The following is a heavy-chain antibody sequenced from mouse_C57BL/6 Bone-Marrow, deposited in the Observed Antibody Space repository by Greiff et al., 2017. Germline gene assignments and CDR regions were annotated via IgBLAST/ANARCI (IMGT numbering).Heavy chain of an antibody. CDR2: IYPRDGRT. J-gene: IGHJ4*01. D-gene: IGHD1-3*01. Sequence: VQLQESGPELVKPGASVKLSCKASGYTFTSYDINWVKQRPGQGLEWIGWIYPRDGRTKYNEKFKGKATLTVDTSSSTAYMELLSLTSEGSAVYFCSWIYMDYWGQGTSVTVSS. CDR3: SWIYMDY. V-gene: IGHV1-85*01. CDR1: GYTFTSYD.